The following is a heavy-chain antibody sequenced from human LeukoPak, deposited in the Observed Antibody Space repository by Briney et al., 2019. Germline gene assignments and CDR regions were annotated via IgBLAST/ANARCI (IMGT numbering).Heavy chain of an antibody. V-gene: IGHV4-59*08. CDR1: ADSITSYY. Sequence: SETLSLTCTVSADSITSYYWNWIRQPPEKGLEWIGYIHYSGSTVYNLSLRSRITMSMDTPKNQFSLNLSSVTAADTAVYYCARHKYSYGFDYWGQGTLVTVSS. J-gene: IGHJ4*02. D-gene: IGHD5-18*01. CDR3: ARHKYSYGFDY. CDR2: IHYSGST.